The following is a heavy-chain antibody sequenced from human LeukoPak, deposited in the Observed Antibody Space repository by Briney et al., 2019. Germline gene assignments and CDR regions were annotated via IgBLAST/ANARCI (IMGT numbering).Heavy chain of an antibody. CDR1: RFTFSSYA. CDR2: ISGSGGST. V-gene: IGHV3-23*01. CDR3: AKEESGSYRYYFDY. J-gene: IGHJ4*02. Sequence: GGSLRLSCAASRFTFSSYAMTWVRQAPGKGLEWVSAISGSGGSTYYAGSVKGRFTISRGNSKNTLYLQMNSLRAEDTAVYYCAKEESGSYRYYFDYWGQGTLVTVSS. D-gene: IGHD1-26*01.